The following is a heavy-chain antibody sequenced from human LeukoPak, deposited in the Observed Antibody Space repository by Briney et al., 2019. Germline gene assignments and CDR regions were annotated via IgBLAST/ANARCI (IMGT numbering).Heavy chain of an antibody. CDR1: GYTFTSYG. CDR2: ISAYNGNT. Sequence: ASVKVSCKASGYTFTSYGISWVRQAPGQGLEWMGWISAYNGNTNYAQKLQGRVTMTTDTSTSTAYMELSSLRSEDTAVYYCAREYYYDSSGYPEPVDYWGQGTLVTVSS. J-gene: IGHJ4*02. V-gene: IGHV1-18*01. D-gene: IGHD3-22*01. CDR3: AREYYYDSSGYPEPVDY.